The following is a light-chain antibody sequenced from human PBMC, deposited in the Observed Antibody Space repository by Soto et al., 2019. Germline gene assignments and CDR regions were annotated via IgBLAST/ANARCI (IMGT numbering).Light chain of an antibody. CDR3: QKYNSAPGT. CDR2: GAS. CDR1: QSVNNY. V-gene: IGKV3-15*01. J-gene: IGKJ1*01. Sequence: DIVMTQSPATLSVSPGDRATITCRASQSVNNYLAWYQQKPGQAPKLLIYGASTRETGVPARFSGSGSGTEFTLTISSLQSEDVAIYYCQKYNSAPGTFGQGTQVEIK.